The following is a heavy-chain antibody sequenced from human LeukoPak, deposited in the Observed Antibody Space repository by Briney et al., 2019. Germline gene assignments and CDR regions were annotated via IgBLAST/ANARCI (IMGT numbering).Heavy chain of an antibody. CDR3: ARARWVTRDAFDI. CDR1: GFTFSSYA. D-gene: IGHD4-23*01. Sequence: QSGGSLRLSCAASGFTFSSYAMHWVRQAPGKGLEWVAVISYDGSNKYYADSVKGRFTISRDNSKNTLYLQMNSLRAEDTAVYYCARARWVTRDAFDIWGQGTMVTVSS. CDR2: ISYDGSNK. V-gene: IGHV3-30-3*01. J-gene: IGHJ3*02.